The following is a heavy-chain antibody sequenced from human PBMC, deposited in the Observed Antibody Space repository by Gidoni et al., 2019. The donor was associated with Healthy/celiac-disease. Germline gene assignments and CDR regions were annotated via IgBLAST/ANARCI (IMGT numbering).Heavy chain of an antibody. CDR3: AREMVGATQDYFDY. D-gene: IGHD1-26*01. CDR2: IWYDGSNK. CDR1: GVNFSSYG. J-gene: IGHJ4*02. V-gene: IGHV3-33*01. Sequence: QGQLEKSGGGVVQPGRALRRSCAASGVNFSSYGMHWVRQAPGKGLGWVAVIWYDGSNKYYADSVKGRFTISRDNSKNTLYLQMNSLRAEDTAVYYCAREMVGATQDYFDYWGQGTLVTVSS.